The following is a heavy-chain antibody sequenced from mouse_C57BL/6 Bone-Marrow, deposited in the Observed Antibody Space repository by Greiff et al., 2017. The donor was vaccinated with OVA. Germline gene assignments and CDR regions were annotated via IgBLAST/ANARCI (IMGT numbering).Heavy chain of an antibody. D-gene: IGHD2-5*01. CDR3: AKPAYYSNYGGGFAMDY. CDR1: GYTFTSYW. CDR2: IDPSDSYT. Sequence: QVQLQQPGAELVMPGASVKLSCKASGYTFTSYWMHWVKQRPGQGLEWIGEIDPSDSYTNYNQKFKGKSTLTVDKSSSTAYMQLSSLTSEDSAVYYCAKPAYYSNYGGGFAMDYWGQGTSVTVSS. V-gene: IGHV1-69*01. J-gene: IGHJ4*01.